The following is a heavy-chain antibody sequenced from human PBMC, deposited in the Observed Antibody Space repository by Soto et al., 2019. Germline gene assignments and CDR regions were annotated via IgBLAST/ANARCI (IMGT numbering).Heavy chain of an antibody. D-gene: IGHD5-18*01. CDR2: IYHSGST. CDR1: GGSVSSGGYS. J-gene: IGHJ6*02. CDR3: ARTPWILTYGMDV. V-gene: IGHV4-30-2*01. Sequence: PSWTLSLTCALSGGSVSSGGYSVSWIKQPPGKGLEWIGYIYHSGSTYYNPSLKSRVTISVDRSKNQFSLKLSSVTAADTAVYYCARTPWILTYGMDVWGQGTTVTVSS.